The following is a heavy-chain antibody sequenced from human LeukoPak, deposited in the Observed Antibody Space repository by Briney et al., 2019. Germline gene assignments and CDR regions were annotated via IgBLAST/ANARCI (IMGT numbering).Heavy chain of an antibody. CDR2: ISTISST. D-gene: IGHD2-15*01. Sequence: SETLSLTCTVSSGSISSSNYNWSWIRQRAGKGREWIGSISTISSTNYNPSLNSRVTISIDTSKNQFSLKLCSVTAADTAVYYCARDGCGGSCFHYYYYYMDVWGKGTTVTISS. CDR3: ARDGCGGSCFHYYYYYMDV. CDR1: SGSISSSNYN. J-gene: IGHJ6*03. V-gene: IGHV4-61*02.